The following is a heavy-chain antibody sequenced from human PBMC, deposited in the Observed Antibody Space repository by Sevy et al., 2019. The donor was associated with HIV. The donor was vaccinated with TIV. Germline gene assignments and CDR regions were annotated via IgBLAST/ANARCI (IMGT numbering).Heavy chain of an antibody. V-gene: IGHV3-48*03. D-gene: IGHD6-13*01. CDR3: ARDGIAAAGYYYYGMDV. CDR1: GFTFSSYE. Sequence: GGSLRLSCAASGFTFSSYEMNWVRQAPGKGLEWVSYISSSGSTIYYADSVKGRFTISRDNAKNSLYLKMNSLRAEDTAVYYCARDGIAAAGYYYYGMDVWGQGTTVTVSS. CDR2: ISSSGSTI. J-gene: IGHJ6*02.